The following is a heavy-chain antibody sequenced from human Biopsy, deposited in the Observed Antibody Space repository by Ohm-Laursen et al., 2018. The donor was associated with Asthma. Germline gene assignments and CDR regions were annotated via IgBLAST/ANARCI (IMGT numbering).Heavy chain of an antibody. V-gene: IGHV1-24*01. D-gene: IGHD4-17*01. Sequence: GPSVKASRKVSGYSLTALSMHWARQAPGHGLEWMGGHDHEEGGTVHARRFQGRVTMTEDTSTDTAYMELSSLSSDDTAVYYCASDFPKDYVRYNFQFWGQGTLVTVSS. J-gene: IGHJ4*02. CDR3: ASDFPKDYVRYNFQF. CDR1: GYSLTALS. CDR2: HDHEEGGT.